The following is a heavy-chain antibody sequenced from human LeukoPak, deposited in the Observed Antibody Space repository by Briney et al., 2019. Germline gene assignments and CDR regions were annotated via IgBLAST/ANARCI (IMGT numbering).Heavy chain of an antibody. CDR1: GYSISSGYX. CDR2: IYHSGST. J-gene: IGHJ3*02. Sequence: XTCAXSGYSISSGYXWGWIRQPPGKGLEWIGNIYHSGSTYYKPYLKSRVTISVDTSKNQLYLKLSSVTAADTAVYYCAGYPTVVVVPAAITGDAFDIWGQGTMVTVSS. D-gene: IGHD2-2*02. CDR3: AGYPTVVVVPAAITGDAFDI. V-gene: IGHV4-38-2*01.